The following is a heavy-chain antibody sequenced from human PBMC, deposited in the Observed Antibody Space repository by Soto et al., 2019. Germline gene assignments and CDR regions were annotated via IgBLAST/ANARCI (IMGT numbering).Heavy chain of an antibody. CDR2: VIPLLDAS. D-gene: IGHD2-15*01. V-gene: IGHV1-69*08. Sequence: QVQLVQSGAEVKKPGSSVKISCTASGDTFNNRTFTWVRRAPAQGLEWMGRVIPLLDASNYAEKFQDRATITADKSTNTASLELSGLKSEDSAIYYCASGKTQMTQDRMGFYYYMDVWGKGTTVTVSS. J-gene: IGHJ6*03. CDR1: GDTFNNRT. CDR3: ASGKTQMTQDRMGFYYYMDV.